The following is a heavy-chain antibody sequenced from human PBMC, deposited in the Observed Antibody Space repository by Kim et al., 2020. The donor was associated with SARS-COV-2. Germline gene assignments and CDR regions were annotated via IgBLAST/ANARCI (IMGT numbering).Heavy chain of an antibody. J-gene: IGHJ4*02. Sequence: SQTLSLSCAISGDSVSSNSVAWNWIRQSPSRGLEWLGRTYYRSKWYNDYAVSVKSRITITPDTSKNQFSLQLSSVSPEDTAIYYCARSYSGTCNSWGQGTLVTVSS. CDR1: GDSVSSNSVA. CDR3: ARSYSGTCNS. D-gene: IGHD1-26*01. CDR2: TYYRSKWYN. V-gene: IGHV6-1*01.